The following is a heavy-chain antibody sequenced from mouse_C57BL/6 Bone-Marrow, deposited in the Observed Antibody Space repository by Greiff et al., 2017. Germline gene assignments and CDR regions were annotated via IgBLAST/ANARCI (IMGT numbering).Heavy chain of an antibody. J-gene: IGHJ1*03. Sequence: QVQLQQSGAELARPGASVKLSCKASGYTFTSYGISWVKQRTGQGLEWIGEIYPRSGNTYYNEKFKGKATLTADKSSSTAYMELRSLTSEDSAVYFWARAGTKYFDVWGTGTTVTVSS. D-gene: IGHD4-1*01. V-gene: IGHV1-81*01. CDR3: ARAGTKYFDV. CDR2: IYPRSGNT. CDR1: GYTFTSYG.